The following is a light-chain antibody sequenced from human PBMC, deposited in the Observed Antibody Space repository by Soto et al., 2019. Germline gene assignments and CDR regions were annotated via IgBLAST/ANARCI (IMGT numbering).Light chain of an antibody. CDR3: AAWDDSLTVL. V-gene: IGLV1-44*01. Sequence: QSALTQPPAASATPGQRVTISWSGSRSSIGSNSVNWYQQLPGTAPKLLIYKNNRRPSGVPDRFSGSKSGTSASLAISGLQSEDEADYYCAAWDDSLTVLFGGGTKVTVL. J-gene: IGLJ2*01. CDR1: RSSIGSNS. CDR2: KNN.